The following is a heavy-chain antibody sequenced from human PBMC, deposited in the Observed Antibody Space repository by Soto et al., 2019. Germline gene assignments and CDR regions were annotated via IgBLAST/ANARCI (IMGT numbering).Heavy chain of an antibody. CDR1: GFTFNSYW. CDR2: INSDGSST. D-gene: IGHD2-2*01. Sequence: GGSLRLSCAASGFTFNSYWMHWVRQAPGKGLVWVSRINSDGSSTSYADSVKGRFTISRDNAKNTLYLQMNSLRAEDTAVYYCARSDCSSTSCYPYYYYYYMDVWGKGTTVTVSS. J-gene: IGHJ6*03. V-gene: IGHV3-74*01. CDR3: ARSDCSSTSCYPYYYYYYMDV.